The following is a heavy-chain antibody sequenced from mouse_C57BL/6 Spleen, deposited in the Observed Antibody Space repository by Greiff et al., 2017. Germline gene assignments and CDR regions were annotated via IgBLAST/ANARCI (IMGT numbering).Heavy chain of an antibody. D-gene: IGHD2-3*01. CDR3: ARHEGYDGYYFDY. CDR2: FYPGSGSI. V-gene: IGHV1-62-2*01. Sequence: QVQLQQSVAELVNPGASVRLSCKASGYTFPEYTLHWVKQRSEQGLEWIGWFYPGSGSIKYNEKFKDKATLTADKSSSTVYMELSRLTSEDSAVYFCARHEGYDGYYFDYWGQGTTLTVSS. J-gene: IGHJ2*01. CDR1: GYTFPEYT.